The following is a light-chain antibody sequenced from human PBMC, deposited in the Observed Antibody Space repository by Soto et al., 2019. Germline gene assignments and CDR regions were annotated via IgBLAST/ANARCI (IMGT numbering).Light chain of an antibody. CDR3: PQANSFTLT. Sequence: DIQMTQSPSSVSASVGDTVTITCRASQGIGSWLAWYQQKRGKAPKIXIYAASSLQSGVPSRFDGSGAGTDCSRTISSLQPEDVATDYCPQANSFTLTFGPGTKVDIK. CDR1: QGIGSW. V-gene: IGKV1-12*01. CDR2: AAS. J-gene: IGKJ3*01.